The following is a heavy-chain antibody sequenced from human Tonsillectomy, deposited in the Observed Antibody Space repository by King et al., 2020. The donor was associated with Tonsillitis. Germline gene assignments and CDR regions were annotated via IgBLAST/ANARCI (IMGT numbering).Heavy chain of an antibody. CDR1: GFTFSTNW. J-gene: IGHJ4*02. CDR3: VRGPNFGDRSDYFDF. D-gene: IGHD2-21*02. V-gene: IGHV3-7*04. Sequence: VQLVESGGGSVQPGGSLRLSCGASGFTFSTNWMGLVRQAPGKGLEWVANIKQDGSETYNVDSVKGRFTISRDNAKNSQYLQMDSLRVEDTAVYYCVRGPNFGDRSDYFDFWGQGTLVTVSS. CDR2: IKQDGSET.